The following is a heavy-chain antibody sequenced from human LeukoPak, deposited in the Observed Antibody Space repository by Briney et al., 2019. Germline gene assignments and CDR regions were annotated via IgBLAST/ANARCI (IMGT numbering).Heavy chain of an antibody. CDR1: GYTFSSYG. Sequence: GASVKVSRKGSGYTFSSYGISRVRQAPGQGLEWVGLISAYNGNTNYAQKLQGRVTMTTDTSTSTAYMELRSLRSDDAAVYYCARVLTMVRGAFNWFDPWGQGTLVTVSS. D-gene: IGHD3-10*01. CDR2: ISAYNGNT. V-gene: IGHV1-18*01. J-gene: IGHJ5*02. CDR3: ARVLTMVRGAFNWFDP.